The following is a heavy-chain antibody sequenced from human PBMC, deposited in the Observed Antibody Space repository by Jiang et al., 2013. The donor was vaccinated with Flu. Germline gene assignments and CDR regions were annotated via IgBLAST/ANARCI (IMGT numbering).Heavy chain of an antibody. CDR3: ASANTGYTSTSPLDY. CDR1: GFMFSDYY. V-gene: IGHV3-11*05. Sequence: VQLVESGGGLVKPGGSLRLSCAASGFMFSDYYMSWVRQAPGKGLEWVSFISYNGGFTNYADSVKGRFTISRDNARNSLYLQLNSLRAEDTAFYYCASANTGYTSTSPLDYWGQGTLVTVSS. D-gene: IGHD6-13*01. CDR2: ISYNGGFT. J-gene: IGHJ4*02.